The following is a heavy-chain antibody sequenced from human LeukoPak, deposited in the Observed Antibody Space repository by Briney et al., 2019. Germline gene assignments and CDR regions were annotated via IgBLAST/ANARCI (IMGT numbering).Heavy chain of an antibody. Sequence: PGGSLRLSCAASGFTFSSYSMNWVRQAPGKGLEWVSSISSSSSYIYYADSVKGRFTISRDNAKNSLYLQMNSLRAEDTAVYYCARAARYITMVRGSPLDYWGQGTLVTVSS. D-gene: IGHD3-10*01. CDR2: ISSSSSYI. CDR1: GFTFSSYS. V-gene: IGHV3-21*01. J-gene: IGHJ4*02. CDR3: ARAARYITMVRGSPLDY.